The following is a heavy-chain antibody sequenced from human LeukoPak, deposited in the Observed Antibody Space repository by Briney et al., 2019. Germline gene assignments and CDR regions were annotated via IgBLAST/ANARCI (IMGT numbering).Heavy chain of an antibody. CDR2: VFHSGTT. D-gene: IGHD5-24*01. CDR3: ARRMATVTDAFDI. CDR1: GDSLTSHF. J-gene: IGHJ3*02. Sequence: SETLSLTCNVSGDSLTSHFWSWIRQTPGKGLEWIGYVFHSGTTNHSPSLKSRVTISLDTSKKQFYLRLASVTAADTAVYYCARRMATVTDAFDIWGRGTMVSVSS. V-gene: IGHV4-59*08.